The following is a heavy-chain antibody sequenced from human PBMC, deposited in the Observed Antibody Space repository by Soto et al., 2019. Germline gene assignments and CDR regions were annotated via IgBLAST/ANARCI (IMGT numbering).Heavy chain of an antibody. CDR1: GFTFSRYW. CDR2: IKDDGSDE. V-gene: IGHV3-7*03. Sequence: EVQLVESGGGLVQPGGSLRLSCAASGFTFSRYWMSWVRQAPGKGLEWVANIKDDGSDEYYVDSVKGRFTVSRDNAKNSLYLQLSGLRDEDTAVYYCARTQTTVTSLRTYYYGLDVWGQGTAVTVSS. J-gene: IGHJ6*02. CDR3: ARTQTTVTSLRTYYYGLDV. D-gene: IGHD4-4*01.